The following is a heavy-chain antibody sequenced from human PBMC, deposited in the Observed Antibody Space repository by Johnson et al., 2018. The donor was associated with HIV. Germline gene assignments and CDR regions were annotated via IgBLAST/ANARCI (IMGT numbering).Heavy chain of an antibody. J-gene: IGHJ3*02. D-gene: IGHD3-3*01. CDR2: ISGSGGST. V-gene: IGHV3-64*04. CDR1: GFTFSSYV. CDR3: TTDGITIFGVGGMDAFDI. Sequence: QVQLVESGGGVVQPGRSLRLSCAASGFTFSSYVMHWIRQAPGKGLEYVSAISGSGGSTYYADSVKGRFTISRDDSKNTLYLQMNSLKTEDTAVYYCTTDGITIFGVGGMDAFDIWGQGTMVTVSS.